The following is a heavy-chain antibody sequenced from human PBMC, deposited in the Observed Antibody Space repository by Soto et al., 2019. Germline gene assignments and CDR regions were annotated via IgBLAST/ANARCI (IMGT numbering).Heavy chain of an antibody. CDR3: ARKGTGDLSGDAFDI. J-gene: IGHJ3*02. V-gene: IGHV1-2*04. CDR1: GYTFTGYY. D-gene: IGHD7-27*01. Sequence: ASVKVSCKASGYTFTGYYMHWVRQAPGQGLEWMGWINPNSGGTNYAQKFQGWVTMTRDTSISTAYMELSRLRSDDTAVYYCARKGTGDLSGDAFDIWGQGTMVTVSS. CDR2: INPNSGGT.